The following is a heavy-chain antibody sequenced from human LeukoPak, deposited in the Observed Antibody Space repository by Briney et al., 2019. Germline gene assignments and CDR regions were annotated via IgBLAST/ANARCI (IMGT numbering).Heavy chain of an antibody. CDR1: GFTFSSYE. CDR2: IFPSGGEI. J-gene: IGHJ4*02. Sequence: GGSLRLSCAASGFTFSSYEMNWVRQAPGKGLEWVSSIFPSGGEIHYADSVKGRFTISRDNSKNTLYLQMNSLRAEDTAVYYCARSRRDYYDSSGYYFDYWGQGTLVTVSS. V-gene: IGHV3-21*04. CDR3: ARSRRDYYDSSGYYFDY. D-gene: IGHD3-22*01.